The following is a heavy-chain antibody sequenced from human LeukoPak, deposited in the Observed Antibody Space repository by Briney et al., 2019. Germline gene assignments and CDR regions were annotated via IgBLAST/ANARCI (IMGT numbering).Heavy chain of an antibody. J-gene: IGHJ4*02. V-gene: IGHV3-15*01. CDR2: IKSETDGGTI. CDR1: GFTFTNAW. CDR3: TRDGSGTGFDH. Sequence: GGSLRLSCAASGFTFTNAWMSWVRQAPGKGLEWVGRIKSETDGGTIEYAAPVKGRFTISRDDSKNTLYLQMNSLKTEDSAVYYCTRDGSGTGFDHWGQGTLVTVSS. D-gene: IGHD1-26*01.